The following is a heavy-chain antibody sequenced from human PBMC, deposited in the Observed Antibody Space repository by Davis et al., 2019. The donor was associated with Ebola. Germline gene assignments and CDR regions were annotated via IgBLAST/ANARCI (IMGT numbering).Heavy chain of an antibody. CDR3: ARGLYIVGNYRVGTGGDY. V-gene: IGHV4-31*03. CDR1: GGSISSGGYY. Sequence: PSETLSLTCTVSGGSISSGGYYWSWIRQHPGKGLEWIGYIYYSGSTYYNPSLKSRVTISVDTSKNQFSLKLSSVTAADTAVYYCARGLYIVGNYRVGTGGDYWGQGTLVTVSP. D-gene: IGHD1-7*01. J-gene: IGHJ4*02. CDR2: IYYSGST.